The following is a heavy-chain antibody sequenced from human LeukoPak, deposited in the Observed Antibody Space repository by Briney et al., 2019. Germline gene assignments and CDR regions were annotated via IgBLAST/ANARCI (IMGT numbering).Heavy chain of an antibody. J-gene: IGHJ4*02. Sequence: ASAKGSCKVSGYTLTELSMHWVRQAPGKGLEWMGGFDPEDGETIYAQKFQGRVTMTEDTSTDTAYMELSSLRSEDTAVYYCATVWTGYFDWSPRYWGQGTLVTVSS. CDR1: GYTLTELS. CDR2: FDPEDGET. V-gene: IGHV1-24*01. CDR3: ATVWTGYFDWSPRY. D-gene: IGHD3-9*01.